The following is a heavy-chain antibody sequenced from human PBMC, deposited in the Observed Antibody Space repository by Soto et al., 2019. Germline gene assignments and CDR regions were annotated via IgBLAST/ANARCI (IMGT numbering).Heavy chain of an antibody. D-gene: IGHD1-7*01. CDR2: INPRGDST. J-gene: IGHJ4*02. CDR1: GYSFISYD. CDR3: ERGATSVELPYDY. Sequence: QVQLVQSGAEVKKPGASVKVSCRASGYSFISYDIHWVRQAHGQGLEWMGIINPRGDSTSYAQKFQGRVTMTRDTSTNTVYMGLNSLRSEDTAVYYCERGATSVELPYDYWGQGTLVTVSS. V-gene: IGHV1-46*01.